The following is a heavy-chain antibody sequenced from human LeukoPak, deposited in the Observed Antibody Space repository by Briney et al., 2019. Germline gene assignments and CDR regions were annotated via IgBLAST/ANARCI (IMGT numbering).Heavy chain of an antibody. CDR2: ISYGGDNT. CDR3: AKDPHPYGDSVGGYHFDY. CDR1: GFTFTDYA. J-gene: IGHJ4*02. Sequence: GGSLRLSCAASGFTFTDYAMNWVRQAPGKGLEWVSGISYGGDNTYYADSVKGRFTISRGNPRNTLTLALNSLRAEDTAVYYCAKDPHPYGDSVGGYHFDYWGQGTLVTVSS. D-gene: IGHD4-17*01. V-gene: IGHV3-23*01.